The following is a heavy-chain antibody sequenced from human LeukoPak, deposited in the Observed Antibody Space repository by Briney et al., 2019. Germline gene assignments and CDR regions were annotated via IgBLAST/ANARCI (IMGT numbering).Heavy chain of an antibody. CDR2: INHSGST. CDR1: GGSFSGYC. D-gene: IGHD3-10*01. V-gene: IGHV4-34*01. CDR3: ARAAMVRGVTTSYYYYYMDV. Sequence: KPSKTLSLTCAVYGGSFSGYCWSWIRQPPGKGLEWIGEINHSGSTNYNPSLKSRVTISVDTSKNQFSLKLSSVTAADTAVYYCARAAMVRGVTTSYYYYYMDVWGKGTTVTVSS. J-gene: IGHJ6*03.